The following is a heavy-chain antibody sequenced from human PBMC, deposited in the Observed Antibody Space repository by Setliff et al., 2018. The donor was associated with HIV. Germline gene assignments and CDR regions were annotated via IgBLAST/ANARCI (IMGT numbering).Heavy chain of an antibody. CDR3: ARARGGCSGGSCPAHHYYYYMDV. CDR1: GGSISSGGYY. D-gene: IGHD2-15*01. J-gene: IGHJ6*03. CDR2: IYYSGST. V-gene: IGHV4-31*01. Sequence: PSETLSLTCNVSGGSISSGGYYWSWIRQHPGKGLEWLGYIYYSGSTYYNPSLKSLVTISVDTSKIQFSLKLSSVTAADTAVYYCARARGGCSGGSCPAHHYYYYMDVWGKGTTVTVSS.